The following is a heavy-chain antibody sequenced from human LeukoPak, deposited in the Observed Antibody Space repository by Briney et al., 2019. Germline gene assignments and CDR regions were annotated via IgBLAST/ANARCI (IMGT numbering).Heavy chain of an antibody. CDR1: GGSISSYY. CDR2: IYYSGST. V-gene: IGHV4-59*08. Sequence: SETLSLTCTVSGGSISSYYWSWIRQPPGKGLEWIGYIYYSGSTNYNPSLKSRVTISVDTSKNQFSLKLSSVTAADTAVYYCARTPKPYYDFWSGYPTYYYYGMDVWGQGTTVTVSS. J-gene: IGHJ6*02. D-gene: IGHD3-3*01. CDR3: ARTPKPYYDFWSGYPTYYYYGMDV.